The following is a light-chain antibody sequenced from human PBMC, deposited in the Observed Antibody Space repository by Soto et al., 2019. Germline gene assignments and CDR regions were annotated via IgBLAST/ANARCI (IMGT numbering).Light chain of an antibody. V-gene: IGKV1-5*03. CDR2: KAS. CDR1: QSISSW. Sequence: DIQMTQSPSTLSASVGDRVTITCRASQSISSWLAWYQQKPGKAPKLLIYKASSLESGVTSRFSGSGSGKEFTLTLSSLQPDDFATYYCQQYNSYSWTFGQGTKVEIK. CDR3: QQYNSYSWT. J-gene: IGKJ1*01.